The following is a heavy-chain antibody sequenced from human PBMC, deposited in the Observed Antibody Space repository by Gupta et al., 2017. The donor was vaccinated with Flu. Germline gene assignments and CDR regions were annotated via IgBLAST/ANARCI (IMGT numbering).Heavy chain of an antibody. J-gene: IGHJ4*02. V-gene: IGHV3-30*18. CDR2: ISYDGSNK. Sequence: QAQLVESGGGVVQPERSLRLSCVASGFTFSSFGMHWVRQAPGKGLEWVAVISYDGSNKWHADSVKARFTISRDNSKNTLYLQMNSLRPEDTAMYYCAKGGLHNWNYDGDYWGQGTLVTVSS. D-gene: IGHD1-7*01. CDR1: GFTFSSFG. CDR3: AKGGLHNWNYDGDY.